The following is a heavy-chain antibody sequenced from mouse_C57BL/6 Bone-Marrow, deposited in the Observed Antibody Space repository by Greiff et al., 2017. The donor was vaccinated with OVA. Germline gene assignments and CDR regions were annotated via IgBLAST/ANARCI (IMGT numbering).Heavy chain of an antibody. CDR3: ARGNGYDWYFDV. CDR2: INPNNGGT. CDR1: GYTFTAYN. V-gene: IGHV1-22*01. J-gene: IGHJ1*03. Sequence: EVQLQESGPELVKPGASVKMSCKASGYTFTAYNMHWVKQSHGQSLEWIGYINPNNGGTSYNQKFKGKATLTVNKSSSTAYMELRSLTADDAAVYYCARGNGYDWYFDVWGKGTPVTVSS. D-gene: IGHD2-2*01.